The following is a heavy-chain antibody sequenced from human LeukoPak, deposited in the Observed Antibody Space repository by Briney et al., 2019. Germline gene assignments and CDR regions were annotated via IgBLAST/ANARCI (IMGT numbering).Heavy chain of an antibody. CDR2: IYYSGST. CDR3: ARGVVGGAVAGSLFGY. Sequence: SETLSLTCTGSGGSISSYYWSWIRQPPGKGLEWIGYIYYSGSTNYNPCLKSRVTISVDTSKNQFSLKLSSVTAADTGVYYCARGVVGGAVAGSLFGYWGQGTLVTVSS. CDR1: GGSISSYY. D-gene: IGHD6-19*01. V-gene: IGHV4-59*01. J-gene: IGHJ4*02.